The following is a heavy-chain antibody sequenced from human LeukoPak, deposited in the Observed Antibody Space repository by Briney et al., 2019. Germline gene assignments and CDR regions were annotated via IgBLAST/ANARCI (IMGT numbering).Heavy chain of an antibody. CDR2: INHSGST. J-gene: IGHJ4*02. Sequence: SETLSLTCAVYGGSFSDYYWSWIRQPPGKGLEWIGEINHSGSTNYNPSLKSRVTISVDTSKNQFSLKLSSVTAADTAVYYCARISGPPFDYWGQGTLVTVSS. D-gene: IGHD5-12*01. CDR1: GGSFSDYY. V-gene: IGHV4-34*01. CDR3: ARISGPPFDY.